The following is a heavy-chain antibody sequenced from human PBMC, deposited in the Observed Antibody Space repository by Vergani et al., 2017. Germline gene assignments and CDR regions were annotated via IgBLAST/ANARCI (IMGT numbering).Heavy chain of an antibody. CDR2: INPSGGST. CDR3: ATDASSGWYISAFDI. CDR1: GYTFTSYY. D-gene: IGHD6-19*01. J-gene: IGHJ3*02. Sequence: QVQLVQSGAEVKKPGASVKVSCKASGYTFTSYYMHWVRQAPGQGLEWMGIINPSGGSTSYAQKFQGRVTMTRDTSTSTVYMELSSLRSEDTAVYYCATDASSGWYISAFDIWGQGTMVTVSS. V-gene: IGHV1-46*01.